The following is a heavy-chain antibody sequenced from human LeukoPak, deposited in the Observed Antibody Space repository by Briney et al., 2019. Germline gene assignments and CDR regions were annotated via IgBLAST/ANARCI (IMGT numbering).Heavy chain of an antibody. Sequence: SVKVSCKASGGTFSSYAISWVRQAPGQGLEWKGRIIPIFGTANYAQKFQGRVTITTDESTSTAYMELSSLRSEDTAVYYCASYPHYGDYYRLDYWGQGTLVTVSS. D-gene: IGHD4-17*01. CDR1: GGTFSSYA. CDR2: IIPIFGTA. J-gene: IGHJ4*02. V-gene: IGHV1-69*05. CDR3: ASYPHYGDYYRLDY.